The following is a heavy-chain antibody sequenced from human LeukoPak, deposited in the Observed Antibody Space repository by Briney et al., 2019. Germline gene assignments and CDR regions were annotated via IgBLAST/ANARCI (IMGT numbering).Heavy chain of an antibody. CDR1: GFSLRSYG. CDR3: ARGFLYTVSPDY. CDR2: ISYDGRNE. Sequence: GGSLRLSRVASGFSLRSYGMHWVRQAPGKGLEWVAVISYDGRNEYYVDSVKGRFTMSRDNSKNTVYLQMNSLRPEDTAVYYCARGFLYTVSPDYWGQETLVTVSS. D-gene: IGHD4-17*01. V-gene: IGHV3-30*03. J-gene: IGHJ4*02.